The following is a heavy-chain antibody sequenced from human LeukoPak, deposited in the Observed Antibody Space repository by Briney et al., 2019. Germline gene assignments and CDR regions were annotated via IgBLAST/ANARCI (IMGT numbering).Heavy chain of an antibody. CDR3: AREVSRITIFGVVTPEYFDL. D-gene: IGHD3-3*01. V-gene: IGHV4-34*01. J-gene: IGHJ2*01. CDR1: GGSFSGYY. CDR2: INRSGST. Sequence: PSETLSLTCAVYGGSFSGYYWSWIRQPPGKGLEWIGEINRSGSTNYNPSLKSRVTISVDTSKNQFSLKLSSVTAADTAVYYCAREVSRITIFGVVTPEYFDLWGRGTLVTVSS.